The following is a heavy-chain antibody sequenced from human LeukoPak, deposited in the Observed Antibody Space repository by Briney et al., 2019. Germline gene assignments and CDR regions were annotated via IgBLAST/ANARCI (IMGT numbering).Heavy chain of an antibody. J-gene: IGHJ4*02. V-gene: IGHV1-69*04. CDR3: ARGIAVAATDY. CDR1: GGTFSSYA. D-gene: IGHD6-19*01. Sequence: SVKVSCKASGGTFSSYAISWVRQAPGQGLEWMGRIIPILGIANYAQKFQGRVTITADKSTSTAYMELSSLRSEDTAAYYCARGIAVAATDYWGQGTLVTVSS. CDR2: IIPILGIA.